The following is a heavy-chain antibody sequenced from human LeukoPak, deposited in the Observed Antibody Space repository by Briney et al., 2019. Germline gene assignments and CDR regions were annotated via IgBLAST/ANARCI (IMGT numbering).Heavy chain of an antibody. CDR2: IYYSGST. Sequence: SETLSLTCTVSGGSISSYYWSWIRQPPGKGLEWIGYIYYSGSTNYNPSLKSRVTISVDTSKNQFSLKLSSVTAADTAVYYCARSNVNYDYVWGSYRYTDWFDPWGQGTLVTVSS. CDR3: ARSNVNYDYVWGSYRYTDWFDP. D-gene: IGHD3-16*02. J-gene: IGHJ5*02. V-gene: IGHV4-59*01. CDR1: GGSISSYY.